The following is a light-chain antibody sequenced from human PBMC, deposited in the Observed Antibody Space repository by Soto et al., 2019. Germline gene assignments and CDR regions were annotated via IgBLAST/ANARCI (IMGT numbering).Light chain of an antibody. V-gene: IGKV1-9*01. CDR3: QQLNSYPIT. Sequence: IQLTQSTSSLSASVGDRVPITCRASQSINTFLAWYQQKAGKAPKLLIYAASTLQSGVPSRFSGSGSGTDFTLTISSLQSEDFATYYCQQLNSYPITFGQGTRLEIK. CDR1: QSINTF. CDR2: AAS. J-gene: IGKJ5*01.